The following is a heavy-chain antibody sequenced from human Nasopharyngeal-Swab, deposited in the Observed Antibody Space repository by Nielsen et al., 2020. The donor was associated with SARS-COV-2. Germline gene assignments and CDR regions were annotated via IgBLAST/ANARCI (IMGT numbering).Heavy chain of an antibody. CDR3: ARGECSSTSCYPYYYGMDV. CDR2: IWYDGSNK. J-gene: IGHJ6*02. V-gene: IGHV3-33*01. Sequence: WIRQPPGKGLEWVAVIWYDGSNKYYADSVKGRFTISRDNSKNPLYLQMTSLSAEDPAVYYCARGECSSTSCYPYYYGMDVWGQGTTVTVSS. D-gene: IGHD2-2*01.